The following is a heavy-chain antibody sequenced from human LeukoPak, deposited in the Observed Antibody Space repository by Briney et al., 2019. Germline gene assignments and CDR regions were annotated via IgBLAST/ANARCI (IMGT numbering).Heavy chain of an antibody. D-gene: IGHD4/OR15-4a*01. V-gene: IGHV3-30*04. CDR1: GFTFSSYA. Sequence: GGSLRLSCAASGFTFSSYALHWVRRAPGKGLEWLAVISYDGRNKYYADCVKGRFTISRDNSKNTLFMQMDSLRAEDTAVYYCASGDYGDLTFWGQGTLVTVSS. CDR2: ISYDGRNK. J-gene: IGHJ4*02. CDR3: ASGDYGDLTF.